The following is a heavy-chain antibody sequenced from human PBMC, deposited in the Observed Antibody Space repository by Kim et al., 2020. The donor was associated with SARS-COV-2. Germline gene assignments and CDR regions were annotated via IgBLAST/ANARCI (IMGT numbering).Heavy chain of an antibody. V-gene: IGHV3-23*01. Sequence: GGSLRLSCAASGFTFSSHVMGWVRQAPGKGLEWVSSIIGSGATTYHADSVKGRFSISRDNSKNTLYLQMDSLRAEDTAVYYCVKGAPINYWGQGTLVTVSS. CDR1: GFTFSSHV. CDR2: IIGSGATT. CDR3: VKGAPINY. J-gene: IGHJ4*02.